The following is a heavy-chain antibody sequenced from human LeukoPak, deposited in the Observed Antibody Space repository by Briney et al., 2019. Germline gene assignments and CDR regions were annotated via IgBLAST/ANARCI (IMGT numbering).Heavy chain of an antibody. D-gene: IGHD6-19*01. CDR1: GFTFSSYS. V-gene: IGHV3-21*01. CDR3: ARGGGWDAYYYYGMDV. Sequence: GGSLRLSCAASGFTFSSYSMDWVRQAPGKGLEWVSSISSTSAYIYYADSVKGRFAISRDNAKNSLYLQMNSLRAEDTAVYYCARGGGWDAYYYYGMDVWGQGTTVTVSS. CDR2: ISSTSAYI. J-gene: IGHJ6*02.